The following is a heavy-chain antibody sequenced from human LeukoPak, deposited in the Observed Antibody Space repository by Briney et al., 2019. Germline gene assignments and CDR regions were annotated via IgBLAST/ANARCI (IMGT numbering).Heavy chain of an antibody. CDR1: GFTFSSYI. Sequence: GGSLRLSCAASGFTFSSYIMNWVRQAPGKGLEWVSSISSSSSYIYYADSVKGRFTISRDNSKNTLYLQMNSLRAEDTAVYYCARESRQYYYGSGTPRDYAFDIWGQGTMVTVSS. CDR2: ISSSSSYI. D-gene: IGHD3-10*01. V-gene: IGHV3-21*04. J-gene: IGHJ3*02. CDR3: ARESRQYYYGSGTPRDYAFDI.